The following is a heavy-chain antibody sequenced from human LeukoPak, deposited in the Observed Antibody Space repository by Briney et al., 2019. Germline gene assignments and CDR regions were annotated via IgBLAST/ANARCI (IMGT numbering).Heavy chain of an antibody. CDR1: GFTFSSYW. Sequence: GGSLRLSCAASGFTFSSYWMSWVRQAPGKGLEWVANIKQDGSEKYYVDSVKGRFTISRDNAKNSLYLQMNSLRAEDTAVYYCANDRDDYGGNADAFDIWGQGTMVTVSS. D-gene: IGHD4-23*01. CDR3: ANDRDDYGGNADAFDI. V-gene: IGHV3-7*03. CDR2: IKQDGSEK. J-gene: IGHJ3*02.